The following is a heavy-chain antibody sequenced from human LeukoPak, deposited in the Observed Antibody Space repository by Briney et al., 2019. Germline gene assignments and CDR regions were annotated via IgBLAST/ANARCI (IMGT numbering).Heavy chain of an antibody. CDR2: VDPEDGET. Sequence: ASVKVSCKASGYTFTGYYMHWVQQAPGKGLEWMGLVDPEDGETIYAEKFQGRVTITADTSTDTAYMELSSLRSEDTAVYYCATDLYERWELPLPSDYWGQGTLVTVSS. J-gene: IGHJ4*02. V-gene: IGHV1-69-2*01. D-gene: IGHD1-26*01. CDR1: GYTFTGYY. CDR3: ATDLYERWELPLPSDY.